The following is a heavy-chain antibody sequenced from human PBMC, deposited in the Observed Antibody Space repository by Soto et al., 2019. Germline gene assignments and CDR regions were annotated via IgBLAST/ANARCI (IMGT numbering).Heavy chain of an antibody. Sequence: SETLSLTCSVYGGSFSGYYWSRIRQPPGKGLEWIGEINHSGSTNYNPSLKSRVTISVDTSKNQFSLKLSSVTAADTAVYYCARVGYSYGQDYWGQGTLVTVSS. D-gene: IGHD5-18*01. CDR3: ARVGYSYGQDY. CDR2: INHSGST. V-gene: IGHV4-34*01. J-gene: IGHJ4*02. CDR1: GGSFSGYY.